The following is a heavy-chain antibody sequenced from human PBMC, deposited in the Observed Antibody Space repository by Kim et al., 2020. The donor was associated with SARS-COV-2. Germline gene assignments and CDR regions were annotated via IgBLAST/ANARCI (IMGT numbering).Heavy chain of an antibody. CDR2: ISSNGGST. CDR1: GFTFSSYA. CDR3: VKPYCSGGSCYSRSAEYFQH. Sequence: GGSLRLSCSASGFTFSSYAMHWVRQAPGKGLEYVSAISSNGGSTYYADSVKGRFTISRDNSKNTLYLQMSSLRAEDTAVYYCVKPYCSGGSCYSRSAEYFQHWGQGTLVTVSS. D-gene: IGHD2-15*01. J-gene: IGHJ1*01. V-gene: IGHV3-64D*09.